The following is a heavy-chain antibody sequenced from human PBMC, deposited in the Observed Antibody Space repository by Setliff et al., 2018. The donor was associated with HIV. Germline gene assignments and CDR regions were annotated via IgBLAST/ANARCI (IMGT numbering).Heavy chain of an antibody. CDR2: IYTSGST. CDR1: GGSISSGTYY. CDR3: ARENGRTNYYYYYGMDV. J-gene: IGHJ6*02. Sequence: KPSETLSLTCTVSGGSISSGTYYWSWVRQPAGKGLEWIGRIYTSGSTNYNPSLKSRVTISLDTSKNQFSPKRSSVTAADTAVYYCARENGRTNYYYYYGMDVWGQGTTVTVSS. V-gene: IGHV4-61*02.